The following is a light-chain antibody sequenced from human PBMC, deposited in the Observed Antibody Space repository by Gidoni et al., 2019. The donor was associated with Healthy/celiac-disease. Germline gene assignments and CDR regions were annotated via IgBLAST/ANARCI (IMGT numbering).Light chain of an antibody. CDR1: QTVSSSY. J-gene: IGKJ3*01. Sequence: EIALTQSPGTLSLSPGERATLSCRAGQTVSSSYLAWYQQKPGQAPRLLIYGASSRATGIPDRFSGSGSGTDFTLTISRLEPEDFAVYYCQQYGSSRFTFGPGTKVDIK. CDR2: GAS. CDR3: QQYGSSRFT. V-gene: IGKV3-20*01.